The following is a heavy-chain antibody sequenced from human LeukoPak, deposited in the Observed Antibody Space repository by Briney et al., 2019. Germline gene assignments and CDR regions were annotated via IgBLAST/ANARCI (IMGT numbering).Heavy chain of an antibody. V-gene: IGHV3-23*01. CDR1: GFTFSSYA. Sequence: GGSLRLSCVASGFTFSSYAMSWVRQAPGKGLEWVSGISGSGGNTYYADSVKGRFTISRDNSRNTLYLQMNSLRTEDTAVYYCAKAGSIRFDYWGQGTLVTVSS. CDR2: ISGSGGNT. J-gene: IGHJ4*02. D-gene: IGHD1-26*01. CDR3: AKAGSIRFDY.